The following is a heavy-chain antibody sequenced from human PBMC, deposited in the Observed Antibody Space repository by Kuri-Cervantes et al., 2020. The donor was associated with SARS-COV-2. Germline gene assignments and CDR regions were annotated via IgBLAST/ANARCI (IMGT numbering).Heavy chain of an antibody. CDR1: GFTFDDYG. D-gene: IGHD2-2*01. CDR2: ISSSSSYI. V-gene: IGHV3-21*01. CDR3: AKEVVPAATPGAGHFDY. J-gene: IGHJ4*02. Sequence: GGSLRLSCAASGFTFDDYGMNWVRQAPGKGLEWVSSISSSSSYIYYADSVKGRFTISRDNAKNSLYLQMNSLRAEDTAVYYCAKEVVPAATPGAGHFDYWGQGTLVTVSS.